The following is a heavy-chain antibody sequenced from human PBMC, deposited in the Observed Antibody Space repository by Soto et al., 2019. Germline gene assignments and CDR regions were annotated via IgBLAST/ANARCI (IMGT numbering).Heavy chain of an antibody. CDR1: GFTFSSYS. CDR2: ISSSSSYI. Sequence: SGGSLRLSCAASGFTFSSYSMNWVRQAPGKGLEWVSSISSSSSYIYYADSVKGRFTISRDNAKNSLYLQMNSLRAEDTAVYYCARDKNDYYDSSGCDAFDIWGQGTMVTVSS. D-gene: IGHD3-22*01. V-gene: IGHV3-21*01. J-gene: IGHJ3*02. CDR3: ARDKNDYYDSSGCDAFDI.